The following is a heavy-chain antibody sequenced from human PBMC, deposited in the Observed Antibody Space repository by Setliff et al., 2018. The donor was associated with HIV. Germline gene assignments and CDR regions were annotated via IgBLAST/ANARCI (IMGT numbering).Heavy chain of an antibody. V-gene: IGHV3-23*01. Sequence: GGSLRLSCAASGFTFSNYVMTWVRQAPGKGLEWASSVTGNGARTFYADSVKGRFTISTDNSKKTLSLQMNSLRAVTVRNVAAVDCWGQGTLVTVSS. CDR3: VDC. CDR1: GFTFSNYV. CDR2: VTGNGART. D-gene: IGHD6-19*01. J-gene: IGHJ4*02.